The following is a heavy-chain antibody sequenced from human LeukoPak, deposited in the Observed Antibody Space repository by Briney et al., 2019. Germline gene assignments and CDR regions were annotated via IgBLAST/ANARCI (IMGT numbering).Heavy chain of an antibody. CDR2: IGSSGVST. V-gene: IGHV3-23*01. D-gene: IGHD5-12*01. Sequence: GGSLRLSCAASGLTFSTYAMSWVRQAPGKGLEWVSTIGSSGVSTYYADSVKGRFTISRDNSKNTLYLQMNSLGADDTAVYYCARTRTYSGYDWDYWGQGTLVTVFS. CDR1: GLTFSTYA. CDR3: ARTRTYSGYDWDY. J-gene: IGHJ4*02.